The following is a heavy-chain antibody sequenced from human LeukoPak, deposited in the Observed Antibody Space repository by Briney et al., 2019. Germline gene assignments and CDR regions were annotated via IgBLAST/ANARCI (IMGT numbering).Heavy chain of an antibody. CDR2: TRNKANSYTT. CDR3: ARVPAPSIAAGVLYYFDY. J-gene: IGHJ4*02. D-gene: IGHD6-13*01. CDR1: GFTFSDHY. Sequence: PGGSLRLSCAASGFTFSDHYMDWVRQAPGKGLEWVGRTRNKANSYTTEYAASVKGRFTISRDDSKNSLYLQMNSLKTEDTAVYYCARVPAPSIAAGVLYYFDYWGQGTLVTVSS. V-gene: IGHV3-72*01.